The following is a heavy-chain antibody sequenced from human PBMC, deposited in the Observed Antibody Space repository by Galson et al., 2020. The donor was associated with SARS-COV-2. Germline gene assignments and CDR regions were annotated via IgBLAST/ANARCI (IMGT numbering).Heavy chain of an antibody. CDR3: AREPYYYDSSGYYNYYYYGMDV. CDR1: GRSIPRSKS. D-gene: IGHD3-22*01. Sequence: SETLSLTGPVAGRSIPRSKSWGGVPQPPGTGLEWRGEIYHRGTTNYNPSLKRRLTRSVDKSKNQFPLNLSSVTAPDTAVYYCAREPYYYDSSGYYNYYYYGMDVWGQGTTVTVSS. J-gene: IGHJ6*02. CDR2: IYHRGTT. V-gene: IGHV4-4*02.